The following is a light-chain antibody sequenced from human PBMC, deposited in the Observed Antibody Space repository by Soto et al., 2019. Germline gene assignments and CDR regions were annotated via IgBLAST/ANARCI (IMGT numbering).Light chain of an antibody. CDR3: EYYGTSIT. Sequence: EIVLTQSPGILSLSPGERTTLSCRASQSVSNDFLAWYQQKPGQAPRLLIYGASSRATGIPDRFSGSGSGTDFTLTFTRLEPEDFAVYYCEYYGTSITFGGGTEVDIK. J-gene: IGKJ4*01. V-gene: IGKV3-20*01. CDR2: GAS. CDR1: QSVSNDF.